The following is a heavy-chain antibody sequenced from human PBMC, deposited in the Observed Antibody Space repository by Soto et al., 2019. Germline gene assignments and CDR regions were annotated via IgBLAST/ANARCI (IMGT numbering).Heavy chain of an antibody. CDR2: IKPDESEK. CDR3: GRGRSGQIVVFY. Sequence: PGGSLRLSCTASGFTFSDSWMTWVRQAPGKGLEWVARIKPDESEKKYADSVKGRFSISRDNAKNSMYLQMDSLSPDDTAVYYCGRGRSGQIVVFYWGQGTPVTVS. D-gene: IGHD5-12*01. J-gene: IGHJ4*02. V-gene: IGHV3-7*03. CDR1: GFTFSDSW.